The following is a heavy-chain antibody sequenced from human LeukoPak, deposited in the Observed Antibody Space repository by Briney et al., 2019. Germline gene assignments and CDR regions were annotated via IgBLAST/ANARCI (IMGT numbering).Heavy chain of an antibody. D-gene: IGHD5-18*01. J-gene: IGHJ3*02. CDR3: ARVAGCSYGWVSAFDI. CDR2: IYSGGST. CDR1: RFTVSSNY. Sequence: PGGSLRLSCAASRFTVSSNYMSWVRQAPGKGLEWVSVIYSGGSTYYADSVKGRFTISRDNSKNTLYLQMNSLRAEDTAVYYCARVAGCSYGWVSAFDIWGQGTMVTVSS. V-gene: IGHV3-66*01.